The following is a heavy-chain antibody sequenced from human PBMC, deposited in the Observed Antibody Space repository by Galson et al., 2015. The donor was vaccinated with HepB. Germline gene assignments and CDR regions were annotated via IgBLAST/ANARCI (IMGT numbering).Heavy chain of an antibody. J-gene: IGHJ2*01. V-gene: IGHV3-48*04. CDR1: TFIFSTYS. CDR3: ARDYDPSARPLWYSDL. CDR2: ISSSSTTI. Sequence: SLRLSCAASTFIFSTYSMNWVRQAPGKGLEWVSYISSSSTTIYYADSVKGRFTISRDNAKNSLYLQMNSLRAEDTAIYYCARDYDPSARPLWYSDLWGRGSLVTVSS. D-gene: IGHD3-3*01.